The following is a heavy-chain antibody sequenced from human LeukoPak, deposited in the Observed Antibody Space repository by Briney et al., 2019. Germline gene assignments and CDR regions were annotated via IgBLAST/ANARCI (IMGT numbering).Heavy chain of an antibody. Sequence: GGSLRLSCAAAGFTLSSYHMNWARQAPGKGLEWVSGISGGGVTTYYADSVKGRFTISRDNSKNTLYLQMNSLRADDTAIYYCARNQQLGGHSYYYYGMDVWGQGTTVTVSS. CDR3: ARNQQLGGHSYYYYGMDV. D-gene: IGHD3-16*01. V-gene: IGHV3-23*01. CDR1: GFTLSSYH. CDR2: ISGGGVTT. J-gene: IGHJ6*02.